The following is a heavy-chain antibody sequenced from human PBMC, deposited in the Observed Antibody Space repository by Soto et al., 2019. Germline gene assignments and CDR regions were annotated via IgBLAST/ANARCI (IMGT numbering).Heavy chain of an antibody. D-gene: IGHD5-18*01. Sequence: PGESLKISCKGSGYSFTSYWIGWVRQMPGKGLEWMGIIYPGDSDTRYSPSFQGQVTISADKSISTAYLQWSSLKASDTAMYYCARLEYSYGTRRSAYYYGMDVWGQGTKVTVSS. J-gene: IGHJ6*02. V-gene: IGHV5-51*01. CDR2: IYPGDSDT. CDR1: GYSFTSYW. CDR3: ARLEYSYGTRRSAYYYGMDV.